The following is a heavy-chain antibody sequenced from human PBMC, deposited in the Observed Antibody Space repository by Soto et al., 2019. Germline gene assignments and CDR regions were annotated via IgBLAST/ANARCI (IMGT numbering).Heavy chain of an antibody. CDR2: ISAYNGNT. CDR3: ARRGYDFWSGRYYYYGMDV. J-gene: IGHJ6*02. CDR1: GYTFTSYG. D-gene: IGHD3-3*01. V-gene: IGHV1-18*01. Sequence: GASVKVSCKASGYTFTSYGISWVRQAPGQGLEWMGWISAYNGNTNYAQKLQGRVTMTTDTSTSTAYMELRSLRSDDTAVYYCARRGYDFWSGRYYYYGMDVWGQGTTVTVSS.